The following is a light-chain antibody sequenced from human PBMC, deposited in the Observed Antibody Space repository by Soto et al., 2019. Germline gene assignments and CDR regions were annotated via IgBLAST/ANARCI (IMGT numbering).Light chain of an antibody. J-gene: IGLJ1*01. CDR2: DVS. V-gene: IGLV2-11*01. Sequence: QSALTQPRSASASPGQSITISCTGTSSDVGGYNYVSWYQQHPAKAPKLIILDVSKRPSGVPNRFSGSKSGNTASLTISGLRAEDEADYYCCSYVGRNTYVFGTGTKVTVL. CDR3: CSYVGRNTYV. CDR1: SSDVGGYNY.